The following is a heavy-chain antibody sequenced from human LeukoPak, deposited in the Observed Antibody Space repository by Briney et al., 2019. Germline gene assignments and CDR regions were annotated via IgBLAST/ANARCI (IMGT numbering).Heavy chain of an antibody. Sequence: PGGSLRLSCAASGLTFSSYGMHWVRQAPGKGLEWVAVISYDGTIRNYADSVKGRFTISRDNSKNTLYLRMNSLTAEDTALYYCAKGGCSSTTCYLANPWGQGTLVTVSS. J-gene: IGHJ5*02. D-gene: IGHD2-2*01. CDR3: AKGGCSSTTCYLANP. V-gene: IGHV3-30*18. CDR1: GLTFSSYG. CDR2: ISYDGTIR.